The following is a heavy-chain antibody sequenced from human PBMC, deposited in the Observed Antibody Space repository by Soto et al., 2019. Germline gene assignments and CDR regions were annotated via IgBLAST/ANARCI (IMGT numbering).Heavy chain of an antibody. Sequence: QVQLVQSGAEVKKPGSSVKVSCKASGGTFSSYAISWVRQAPGQGLEWMGGIIPIFGTANYAQKFQGRVTITADESTSTAYMEVRSLSSEDTSVYYCAREVAVAVHSYYYGMDVWGQGTTVTVSS. J-gene: IGHJ6*02. CDR3: AREVAVAVHSYYYGMDV. CDR1: GGTFSSYA. D-gene: IGHD6-19*01. V-gene: IGHV1-69*12. CDR2: IIPIFGTA.